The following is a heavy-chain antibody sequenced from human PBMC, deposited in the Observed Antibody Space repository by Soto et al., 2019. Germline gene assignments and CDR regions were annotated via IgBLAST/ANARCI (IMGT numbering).Heavy chain of an antibody. CDR2: IYYSGRT. V-gene: IGHV4-39*01. J-gene: IGHJ6*02. D-gene: IGHD3-3*02. CDR1: CGSISSSSYY. Sequence: SETLSLTSTVSCGSISSSSYYWGWIRQPPGKGLEWIGCIYYSGRTYYNPSLKSRVTISVDTSKNHFSLKLSSVTAADTTVYSCASSRIFGVVILTRSYDCGMDVWGQGPTVTVAS. CDR3: ASSRIFGVVILTRSYDCGMDV.